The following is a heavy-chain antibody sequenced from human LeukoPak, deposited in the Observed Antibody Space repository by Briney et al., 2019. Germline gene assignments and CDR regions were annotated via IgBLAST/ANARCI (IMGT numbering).Heavy chain of an antibody. CDR2: INHSGST. CDR1: GGSISSYY. Sequence: SSETLSLTCTVSGGSISSYYWSWIRQPPGKGLEWIGEINHSGSTNYNPSLKSRVTISVDTSKNQFSLKLSSVTAADTAVYYCARGNYDFWSGYYRYWGQGTLVTVSS. D-gene: IGHD3-3*01. CDR3: ARGNYDFWSGYYRY. J-gene: IGHJ4*02. V-gene: IGHV4-34*01.